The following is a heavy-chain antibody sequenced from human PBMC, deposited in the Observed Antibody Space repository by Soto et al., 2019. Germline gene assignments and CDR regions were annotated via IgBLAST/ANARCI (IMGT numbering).Heavy chain of an antibody. D-gene: IGHD2-15*01. J-gene: IGHJ6*02. CDR2: IIPIFCTA. Sequence: SVKVSCKASGGTFSSYAISWVRQAPGQGLEWMGGIIPIFCTANYAQKFQGGVTITADESTSTAYMELSSLRSEDTAVYHCARGSGYFSGGSCRLSSYYYYYGMDVWGQGTTVTVSS. V-gene: IGHV1-69*13. CDR3: ARGSGYFSGGSCRLSSYYYYYGMDV. CDR1: GGTFSSYA.